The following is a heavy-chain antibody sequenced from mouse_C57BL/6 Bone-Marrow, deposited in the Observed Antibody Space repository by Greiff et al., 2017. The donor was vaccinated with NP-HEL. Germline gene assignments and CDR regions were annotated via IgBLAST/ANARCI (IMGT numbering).Heavy chain of an antibody. D-gene: IGHD1-1*01. CDR2: IYIGNGYT. CDR1: GYTFTSYC. J-gene: IGHJ2*01. CDR3: SRPSYYYGSSLDY. Sequence: EVQLQQSGAELVRPGSSVKMSCKTSGYTFTSYCIHWVKQRPGQGLEWIGFIYIGNGYTEYNEKFKGKATLTSDTSSSTAYMQLSSLTSEDYAIYFCSRPSYYYGSSLDYWGQGTTLTVSS. V-gene: IGHV1-58*01.